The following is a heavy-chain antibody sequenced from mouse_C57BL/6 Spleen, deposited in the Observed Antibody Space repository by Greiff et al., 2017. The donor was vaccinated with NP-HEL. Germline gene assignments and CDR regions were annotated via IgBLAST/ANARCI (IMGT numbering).Heavy chain of an antibody. CDR1: GYSITSGYY. CDR2: ISYDGSN. CDR3: ARGDDGYSFDY. J-gene: IGHJ2*01. D-gene: IGHD2-3*01. V-gene: IGHV3-6*01. Sequence: VQLKESGPGLVKPSQSLSLTCSVTGYSITSGYYWNWIRQFPGNKLEWVGYISYDGSNNYNPSLKNRISITRDTSKNQFFLKLNSVTTEDTATYYCARGDDGYSFDYWGQGTTLTVSS.